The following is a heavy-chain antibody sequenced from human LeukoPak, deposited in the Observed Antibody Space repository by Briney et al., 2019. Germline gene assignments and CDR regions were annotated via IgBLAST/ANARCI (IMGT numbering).Heavy chain of an antibody. V-gene: IGHV1-18*01. CDR1: GGTFSSYA. CDR2: ISAYNGNT. J-gene: IGHJ4*02. CDR3: ARTSEPDYYDSSGCYLFDY. Sequence: ASVKVSCKASGGTFSSYAISWVRQAPGQGLEWMGWISAYNGNTNYAQKLQGRVTMTTDTSTSTAYMELRSLRSDDTAVYYCARTSEPDYYDSSGCYLFDYWGQGTLVTVSS. D-gene: IGHD3-22*01.